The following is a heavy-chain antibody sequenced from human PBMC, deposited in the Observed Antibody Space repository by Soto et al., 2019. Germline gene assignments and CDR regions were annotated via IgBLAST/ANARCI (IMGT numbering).Heavy chain of an antibody. Sequence: QVQLQESGPGLVKPSETLSLTCTVSGGSISSYYWSWIRQPPGKGLEWIGYIYYSGSTNYNPSLKSRVTISVDTSKNQCSLKLSSVTAADTAVYYCARDNLWYSGYGDYYYYYGMDVWGQGTTVTVSS. J-gene: IGHJ6*02. CDR1: GGSISSYY. V-gene: IGHV4-59*01. D-gene: IGHD5-12*01. CDR2: IYYSGST. CDR3: ARDNLWYSGYGDYYYYYGMDV.